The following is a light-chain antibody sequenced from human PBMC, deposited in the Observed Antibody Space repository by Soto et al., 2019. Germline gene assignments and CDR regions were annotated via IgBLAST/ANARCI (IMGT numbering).Light chain of an antibody. CDR1: QSLLHSNGYNY. CDR2: LGS. J-gene: IGKJ1*01. V-gene: IGKV2-28*01. Sequence: DFVMTESPLSLPVTAGEPSSISCMASQSLLHSNGYNYLDWYLQKPGQSPQLLIYLGSNRASGVPDRFSGSGSGTDFTLKISRVEAEDVGVYYCMQPLQSWTFGQGTKVDIK. CDR3: MQPLQSWT.